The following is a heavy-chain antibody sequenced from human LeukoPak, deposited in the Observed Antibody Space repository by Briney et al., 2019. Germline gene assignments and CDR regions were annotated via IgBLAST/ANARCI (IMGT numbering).Heavy chain of an antibody. CDR2: ISSSSSYI. J-gene: IGHJ4*02. V-gene: IGHV3-21*01. CDR3: ASSQRRYDYVWGSYRYTTGLFDY. D-gene: IGHD3-16*02. CDR1: GFTFSSYS. Sequence: GGSLRLSCAASGFTFSSYSMNWVRQAPGKGLEWVSSISSSSSYIYYADSVKGRFTISRDNAKNSLYLQMNSLRAEDTAVYYCASSQRRYDYVWGSYRYTTGLFDYWGQGTLVTVSS.